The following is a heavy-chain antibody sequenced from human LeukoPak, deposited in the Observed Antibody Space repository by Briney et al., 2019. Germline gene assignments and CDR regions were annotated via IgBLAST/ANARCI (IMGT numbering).Heavy chain of an antibody. Sequence: GASVKVSCKASGYAFTNYAISWVRQAPGQGLEWMGWISVYNGNTNYVQKLQGRVTMTADTSTTTAYMELRSLRSDDTAVYYCARGYCSSATCRHFDYWGQGALVTVSS. CDR1: GYAFTNYA. CDR3: ARGYCSSATCRHFDY. D-gene: IGHD2-2*01. J-gene: IGHJ4*02. CDR2: ISVYNGNT. V-gene: IGHV1-18*01.